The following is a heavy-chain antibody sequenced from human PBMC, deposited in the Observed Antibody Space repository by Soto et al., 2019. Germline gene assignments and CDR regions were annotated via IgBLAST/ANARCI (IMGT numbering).Heavy chain of an antibody. V-gene: IGHV3-23*01. CDR3: ARDRLAADGTHYGMDV. CDR2: ISGSGGST. Sequence: EVQLLESGGGLVQPGGSLRLSCAASGFTFSSYAMSWVRQAPGKGLEWVTAISGSGGSTYYADSVKGRFTISRDNSKNTLYLQMNSLRAEDTAVYYCARDRLAADGTHYGMDVWGQGTTVTVSS. CDR1: GFTFSSYA. J-gene: IGHJ6*02. D-gene: IGHD6-13*01.